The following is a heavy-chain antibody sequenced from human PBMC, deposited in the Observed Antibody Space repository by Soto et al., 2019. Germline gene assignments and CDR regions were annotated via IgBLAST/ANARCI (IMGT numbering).Heavy chain of an antibody. CDR2: IFYTGST. CDR3: AKYRRTAAEGYTLDY. D-gene: IGHD6-13*01. J-gene: IGHJ4*02. V-gene: IGHV4-59*01. Sequence: SETVSLTCTVSGDSMNNFYWSWIRQPPGKTLEWIGNIFYTGSTTYNPSLESRITMSVDTSKNQFSLRLSSVSAADTAVYFCAKYRRTAAEGYTLDYWGRGTLVTVSS. CDR1: GDSMNNFY.